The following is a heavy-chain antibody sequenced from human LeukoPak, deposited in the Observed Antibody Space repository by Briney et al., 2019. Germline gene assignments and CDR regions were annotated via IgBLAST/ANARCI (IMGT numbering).Heavy chain of an antibody. CDR3: AKEAYYYDSSGYYAYFDY. CDR2: ISGSGGST. J-gene: IGHJ4*02. V-gene: IGHV3-23*01. D-gene: IGHD3-22*01. CDR1: GFTFSAYA. Sequence: GGSLRLSCAVSGFTFSAYAMSWVRQAPGKGLEWVSAISGSGGSTYYADSVKGRFTISRDNSKNTLYLQMNSLRAEDTAVYYCAKEAYYYDSSGYYAYFDYWGQGTLVTVSS.